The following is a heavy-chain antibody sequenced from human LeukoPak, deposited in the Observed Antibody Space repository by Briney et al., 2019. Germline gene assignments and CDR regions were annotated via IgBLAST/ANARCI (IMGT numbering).Heavy chain of an antibody. CDR1: GYNFNTYG. V-gene: IGHV1-18*01. D-gene: IGHD2-2*01. J-gene: IGHJ4*02. Sequence: ASVTVSCKASGYNFNTYGISWVRQAPGQGLEWVGWISSSTGNTRYAQKLQDRVTMTTDTSTSTAYLYLRNLRSDDTAVYYCVRLPLGYCSSTSCLDWGQGTLVTVSS. CDR2: ISSSTGNT. CDR3: VRLPLGYCSSTSCLD.